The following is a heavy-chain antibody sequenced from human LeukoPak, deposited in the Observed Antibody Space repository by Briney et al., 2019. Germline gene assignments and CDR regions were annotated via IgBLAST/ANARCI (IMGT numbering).Heavy chain of an antibody. D-gene: IGHD6-13*01. CDR1: GFTFSSYG. J-gene: IGHJ6*03. V-gene: IGHV3-30*02. CDR2: IRYDGSNK. Sequence: PGGSLRLSCAASGFTFSSYGMHWVRQAPGKGLEWVAFIRYDGSNKYYADSVKGRFTISRDNSKNTLYLQMNSLRAEDTAVYYCAREGSSSWSRFMDVWGKGTTVTVSS. CDR3: AREGSSSWSRFMDV.